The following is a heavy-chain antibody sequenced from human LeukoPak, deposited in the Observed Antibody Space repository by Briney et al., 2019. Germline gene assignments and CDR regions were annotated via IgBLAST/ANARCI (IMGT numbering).Heavy chain of an antibody. Sequence: PSDTLSLTCSVSGGSISSYYGSWTRQPPGKGLEWIAYISDIGSINYNPTLKSRVTISLDTSKNQFSLKLSSVTAADTAVYYCAGHHPRNTVDFWGQGTLVTVSS. CDR3: AGHHPRNTVDF. CDR1: GGSISSYY. CDR2: ISDIGSI. V-gene: IGHV4-59*08. J-gene: IGHJ4*02. D-gene: IGHD2/OR15-2a*01.